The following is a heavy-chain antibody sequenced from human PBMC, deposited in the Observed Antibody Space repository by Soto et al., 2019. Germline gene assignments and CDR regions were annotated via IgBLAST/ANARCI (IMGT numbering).Heavy chain of an antibody. Sequence: EVQLVESGGGLVKPGGSLTLSCAASGFTFSSYSMNWVRQAPGKGLEWVSSISSSSIYIYCADSLQGRFTISRDNAKNSLYLQMNSLRAEDTAVYYCASETVSGIDAFDIWGQGTMVTVSS. V-gene: IGHV3-21*01. J-gene: IGHJ3*02. CDR3: ASETVSGIDAFDI. CDR1: GFTFSSYS. D-gene: IGHD3-16*02. CDR2: ISSSSIYI.